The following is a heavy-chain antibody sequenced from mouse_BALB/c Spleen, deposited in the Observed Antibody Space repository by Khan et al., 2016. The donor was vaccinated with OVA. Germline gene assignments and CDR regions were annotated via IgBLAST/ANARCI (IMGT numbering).Heavy chain of an antibody. J-gene: IGHJ3*01. CDR3: ASGGKFAY. CDR1: GYTFTDYA. D-gene: IGHD1-1*02. Sequence: QVQLQQSGAELVRPGVSLKISCKGSGYTFTDYAMHWVKQSHEKSLEWIGVISSYYGIPDYNQKFKGKATMTVDRSSSTAYMELARLTSEDSAIXDCASGGKFAYCVQGTLVTVSA. V-gene: IGHV1S137*01. CDR2: ISSYYGIP.